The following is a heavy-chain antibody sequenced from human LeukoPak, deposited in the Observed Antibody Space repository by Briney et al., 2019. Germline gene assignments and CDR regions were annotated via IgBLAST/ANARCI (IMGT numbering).Heavy chain of an antibody. CDR3: VRDFVGPDEY. CDR1: GFTVSSYW. D-gene: IGHD2-21*01. CDR2: INRDGSRI. Sequence: PGGSLRLSCAASGFTVSSYWMHWVRQAPGKGLVWVSRINRDGSRIDHADSVRGRFTIYRDNAKNTLYLQMNSLGVEDTAVYYCVRDFVGPDEYWGQGTQVTVSS. J-gene: IGHJ4*02. V-gene: IGHV3-74*01.